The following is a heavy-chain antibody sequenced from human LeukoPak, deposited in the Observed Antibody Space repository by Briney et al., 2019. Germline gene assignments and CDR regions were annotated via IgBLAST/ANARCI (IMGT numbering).Heavy chain of an antibody. V-gene: IGHV1-46*01. CDR3: ARRAVAGTTDP. J-gene: IGHJ5*02. Sequence: ASVKVSCKASGYTFTSYYMHWVRQAPGQGLEWMGIINPSGGSTSYAQKFQGRATMTRDTSTSTVYMELSSLRSEDTAVYYCARRAVAGTTDPWGQGTLVTVSS. CDR1: GYTFTSYY. CDR2: INPSGGST. D-gene: IGHD6-19*01.